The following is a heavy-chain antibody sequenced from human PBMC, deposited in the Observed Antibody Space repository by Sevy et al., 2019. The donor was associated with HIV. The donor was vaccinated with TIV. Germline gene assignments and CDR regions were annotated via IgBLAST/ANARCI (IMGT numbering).Heavy chain of an antibody. CDR1: GFSFRSYW. J-gene: IGHJ6*02. D-gene: IGHD4-17*01. Sequence: GGSLRLSRAASGFSFRSYWMTWVRQAPGKGLEWVASIYQDGSEKYYMDSVKGRFTVSRDNAKNSLFLQMNSLRVEDTAVYYCAREGSYGDYMLSYYYGMDVWGQGTTVTVSS. CDR2: IYQDGSEK. V-gene: IGHV3-7*01. CDR3: AREGSYGDYMLSYYYGMDV.